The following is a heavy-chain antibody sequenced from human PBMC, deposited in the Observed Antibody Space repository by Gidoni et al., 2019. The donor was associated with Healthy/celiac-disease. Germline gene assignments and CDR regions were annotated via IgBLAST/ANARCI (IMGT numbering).Heavy chain of an antibody. CDR2: IYPGDSDT. Sequence: EVQLVQSGAEVKKPGESLKISCKGSGYSFTSYWIGWVRQMPGKGLEWMGIIYPGDSDTSYSPSFQGQVTISADKSISTAYLQWSSLKASYTAMYYCARRKYYYDSSVYFHSWYFDYWGQGTLVTVSS. V-gene: IGHV5-51*01. J-gene: IGHJ4*02. CDR3: ARRKYYYDSSVYFHSWYFDY. CDR1: GYSFTSYW. D-gene: IGHD3-22*01.